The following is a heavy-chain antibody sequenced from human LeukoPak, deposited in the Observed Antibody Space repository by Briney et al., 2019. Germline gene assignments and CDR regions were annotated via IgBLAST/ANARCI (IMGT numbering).Heavy chain of an antibody. J-gene: IGHJ4*02. CDR2: IFSGGST. D-gene: IGHD6-13*01. Sequence: GALRLSCAASGFTVSTNYMSWVRQAPGKGLEWVSVIFSGGSTYYADSVKGRFTISRDNSKNTLYLQMNSLRAEDTAVYYCARGKGDSSSWAFDYWGQGTLVTVSS. V-gene: IGHV3-66*01. CDR3: ARGKGDSSSWAFDY. CDR1: GFTVSTNY.